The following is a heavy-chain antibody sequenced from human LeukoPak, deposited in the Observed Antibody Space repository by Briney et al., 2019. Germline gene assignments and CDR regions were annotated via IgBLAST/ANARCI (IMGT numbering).Heavy chain of an antibody. CDR3: ARVSDSGSQLFDY. CDR2: IIPIFGTA. V-gene: IGHV1-69*13. Sequence: ASVKVSCKASGGTFSSYAISWVRQAPGQGLEWMGGIIPIFGTANYAQKFQGRVTITADESTSTAYMELSRLRSDDTAMYYCARVSDSGSQLFDYWGQGTLVTLSS. J-gene: IGHJ4*02. CDR1: GGTFSSYA. D-gene: IGHD3-10*01.